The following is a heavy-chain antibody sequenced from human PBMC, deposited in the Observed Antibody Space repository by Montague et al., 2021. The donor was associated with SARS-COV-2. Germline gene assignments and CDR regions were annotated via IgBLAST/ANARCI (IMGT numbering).Heavy chain of an antibody. J-gene: IGHJ4*02. CDR2: IDWDDGK. V-gene: IGHV2-70*11. CDR1: GFSLNTSGMC. Sequence: PALVKPTQTLTLTCTFSGFSLNTSGMCVSWIRQPPGKALEWLARIDWDDGKYYSTSLKTRLTISKDTSKNQVVLTMTNMDPVDTATYYCARISYGSGMWFDYWGQGTLVTVSS. D-gene: IGHD3-10*01. CDR3: ARISYGSGMWFDY.